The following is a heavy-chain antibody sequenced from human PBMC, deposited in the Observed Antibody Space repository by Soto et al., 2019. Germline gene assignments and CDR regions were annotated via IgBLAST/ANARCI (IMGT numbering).Heavy chain of an antibody. CDR3: ARVSRGEVWRGYLDWFDP. CDR2: IYYSGST. J-gene: IGHJ5*02. Sequence: SQTLSLTCTVSGGSISSYYWSWIRQPPGKGLEWIGYIYYSGSTNYNPSLKSRVTISVDTSKNQFSLKLSSVTAADTAVYYCARVSRGEVWRGYLDWFDPWGQGTLVTVS. V-gene: IGHV4-59*01. D-gene: IGHD3-3*01. CDR1: GGSISSYY.